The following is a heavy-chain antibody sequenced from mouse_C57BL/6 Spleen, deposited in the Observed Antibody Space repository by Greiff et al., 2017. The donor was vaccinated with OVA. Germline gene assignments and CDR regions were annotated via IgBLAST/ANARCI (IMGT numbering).Heavy chain of an antibody. CDR3: ARYKLYSMDY. CDR2: IDPNSGGT. V-gene: IGHV1-72*01. J-gene: IGHJ4*01. CDR1: FYTFTIYF. Sequence: QLPPPFSYLFNPFSSFNLSFNSSFYTFTIYFIHFFKHMPGRGLEWIGRIDPNSGGTKYNEKFKSKATLTVDKPSSTAYMQLSSLTSEDSAVYYCARYKLYSMDYWGQGTSVTVSS. D-gene: IGHD2-12*01.